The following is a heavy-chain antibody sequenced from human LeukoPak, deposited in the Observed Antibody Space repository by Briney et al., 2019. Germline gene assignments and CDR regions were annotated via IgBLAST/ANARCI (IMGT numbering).Heavy chain of an antibody. V-gene: IGHV3-20*04. J-gene: IGHJ4*02. D-gene: IGHD4-17*01. CDR2: INWNGGST. CDR1: GFIFDDYG. CDR3: ARDRSLTTVTNFDY. Sequence: PGGSLRLSCAASGFIFDDYGMSWVRQAPGKGLEWVSGINWNGGSTGYADSVKGRFTISRDNAKNSLYLQMNSLRAEDTALYYCARDRSLTTVTNFDYWGQGTLVTVSS.